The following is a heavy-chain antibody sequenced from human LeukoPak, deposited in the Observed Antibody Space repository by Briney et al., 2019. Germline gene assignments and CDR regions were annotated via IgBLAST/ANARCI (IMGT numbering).Heavy chain of an antibody. CDR2: IYYSGST. D-gene: IGHD5-24*01. V-gene: IGHV4-59*08. J-gene: IGHJ3*02. CDR3: AKSRDGYNLDAFDI. CDR1: GGSISSYY. Sequence: SETLSLTCTVSGGSISSYYWSWIRPPPGKGLEWIGYIYYSGSTNYNPSLKSRVTISVDTSKNQFSLNLSSVTAADTAVYYCAKSRDGYNLDAFDIWGQGTMVTVSS.